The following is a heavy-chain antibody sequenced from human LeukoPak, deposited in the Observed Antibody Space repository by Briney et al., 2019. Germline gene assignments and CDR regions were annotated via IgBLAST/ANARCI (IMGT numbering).Heavy chain of an antibody. J-gene: IGHJ3*02. Sequence: GASVKVSCKASGYTFTSYDINWVRQATGQGLEWMGWMNPNSGNTGYAQKFQGRVTITRNTSISIAYMELSSLRSEDTAVYYCARGAYYDFWSGPLGNAFDIWAKGQWSPSLQ. CDR1: GYTFTSYD. CDR2: MNPNSGNT. V-gene: IGHV1-8*03. D-gene: IGHD3-3*01. CDR3: ARGAYYDFWSGPLGNAFDI.